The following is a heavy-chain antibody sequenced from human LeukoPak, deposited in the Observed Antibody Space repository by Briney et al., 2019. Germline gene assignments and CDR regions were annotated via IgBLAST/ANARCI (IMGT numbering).Heavy chain of an antibody. J-gene: IGHJ5*02. V-gene: IGHV4-4*07. CDR2: IYASGST. D-gene: IGHD1-26*01. CDR3: ARSYLGGTYYDWFDP. Sequence: NPSETLSLTCTVSGGSISDYYWNWIRQPAGKGLEWIGRIYASGSTNHNPSLRSRVTISVDKSKNQLSLKLTSATAADTAVYYCARSYLGGTYYDWFDPWGQGTLVTVSS. CDR1: GGSISDYY.